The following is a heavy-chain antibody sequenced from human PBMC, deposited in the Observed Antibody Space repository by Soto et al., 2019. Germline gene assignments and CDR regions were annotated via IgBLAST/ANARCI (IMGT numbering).Heavy chain of an antibody. V-gene: IGHV4-31*03. D-gene: IGHD2-8*01. CDR3: ARPNDVWNGYVPLDY. J-gene: IGHJ4*02. CDR2: IFYSGST. CDR1: GASITSTGYY. Sequence: QVQLQASGPGLVKPSQTLSVMCTVSGASITSTGYYWSWIRQLPGKGLEWVGSIFYSGSTYYNPSLESRVTISLDRSKNGFSLRLNSVTAADTAIYYCARPNDVWNGYVPLDYWGQGSLVTVSS.